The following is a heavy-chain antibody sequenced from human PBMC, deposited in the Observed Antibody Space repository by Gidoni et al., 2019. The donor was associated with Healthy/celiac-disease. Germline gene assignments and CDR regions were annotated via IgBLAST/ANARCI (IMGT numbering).Heavy chain of an antibody. V-gene: IGHV4-34*01. J-gene: IGHJ4*02. D-gene: IGHD6-13*01. CDR2: INHSGST. CDR1: GGSFSGYY. Sequence: QVQLQQWGAGLLKPSETLSLTCAVYGGSFSGYYWSWIRQPPGKGLEWTGEINHSGSTNYNPSLKSRVTISVDTSKNQFSLKLSSVTAADTAVYYCARGRSSSWYGFDYWGQGTLVTVSS. CDR3: ARGRSSSWYGFDY.